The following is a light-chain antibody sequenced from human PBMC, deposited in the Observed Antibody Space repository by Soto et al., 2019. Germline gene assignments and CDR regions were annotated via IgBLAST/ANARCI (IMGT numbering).Light chain of an antibody. CDR3: QHRSNWPT. Sequence: DIAWTQSPASMSLSPGERATLSCWASQSVGSFLAWYQHKPGHAPRLLIYDASNRATGIPTRFSGSGSGTDFTLTISSLAPEDFAVYYCQHRSNWPTFGQGTKVDIK. J-gene: IGKJ1*01. CDR2: DAS. V-gene: IGKV3-11*01. CDR1: QSVGSF.